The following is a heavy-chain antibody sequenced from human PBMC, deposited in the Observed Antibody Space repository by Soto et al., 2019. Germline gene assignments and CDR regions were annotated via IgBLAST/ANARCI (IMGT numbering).Heavy chain of an antibody. CDR2: ISYDGSNK. J-gene: IGHJ6*02. Sequence: HPGGSLRLSCAASGFSVSDNYVTWVRQAPGKGLEWVAVISYDGSNKYYADSVKGRFTISRDNSKNTLYLQMNSLRAEDTAVYYCARDIRKTRIWSGWVYGMDVWGQGTTVTVSS. V-gene: IGHV3-30-3*01. CDR3: ARDIRKTRIWSGWVYGMDV. CDR1: GFSVSDNY. D-gene: IGHD3-3*01.